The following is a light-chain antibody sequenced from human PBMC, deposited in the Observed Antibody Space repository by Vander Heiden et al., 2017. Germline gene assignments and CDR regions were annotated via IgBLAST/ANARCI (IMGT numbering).Light chain of an antibody. CDR2: QDS. CDR1: KLGDKY. CDR3: QAWDSSTAG. V-gene: IGLV3-1*01. J-gene: IGLJ2*01. Sequence: SFVPTSPPSLSVSTGQTASITCSGDKLGDKYACWYQQKPGQSPGRGIYQDSKRPSGIPERFSGSNSGTKATMTISGTQAVEESDDYCQAWDSSTAGFGGGTKLTVL.